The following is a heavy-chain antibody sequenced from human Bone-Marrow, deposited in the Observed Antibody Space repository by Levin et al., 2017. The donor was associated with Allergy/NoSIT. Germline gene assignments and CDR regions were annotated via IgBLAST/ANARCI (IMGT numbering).Heavy chain of an antibody. J-gene: IGHJ4*02. Sequence: SETLSLTCTVSGGSVSSYDWNWIRQSAGKGLEWIGRIHTSGSANYSPSLKSRVTMSVDTSKNQFSLKLNSVTAADTAVYYCATEQHYDSGWLLAYWGQGTLVTVSS. CDR1: GGSVSSYD. CDR3: ATEQHYDSGWLLAY. D-gene: IGHD6-19*01. V-gene: IGHV4-4*07. CDR2: IHTSGSA.